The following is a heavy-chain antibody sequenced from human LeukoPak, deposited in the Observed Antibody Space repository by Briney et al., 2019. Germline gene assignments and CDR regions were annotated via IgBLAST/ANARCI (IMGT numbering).Heavy chain of an antibody. CDR1: GLTFSTFA. Sequence: GGSLRLSCAASGLTFSTFAVTWVRQAPGKRLEWVSTIRSSGALTHYAASVKGRFTISRDNSKNTLYLQMSSLRAEDTAVYYCVKDRSWIIDAWFDSWGQGARVTVSS. CDR2: IRSSGALT. V-gene: IGHV3-23*01. J-gene: IGHJ5*01. D-gene: IGHD1-1*01. CDR3: VKDRSWIIDAWFDS.